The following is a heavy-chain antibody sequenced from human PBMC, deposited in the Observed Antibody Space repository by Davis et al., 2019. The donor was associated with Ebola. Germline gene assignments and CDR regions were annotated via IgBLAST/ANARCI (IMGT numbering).Heavy chain of an antibody. D-gene: IGHD6-6*01. Sequence: AASVQVSCKTSGYTFSSFAIHWVRQAPGQRLEWMGWINTGNDNKGYSQNFQGRVTITREASASTAYMEPSSLTSEETAVYFCARARTEFASSNYNLDYGGQGTMVTVSS. CDR2: INTGNDNK. J-gene: IGHJ4*02. CDR3: ARARTEFASSNYNLDY. V-gene: IGHV1-3*04. CDR1: GYTFSSFA.